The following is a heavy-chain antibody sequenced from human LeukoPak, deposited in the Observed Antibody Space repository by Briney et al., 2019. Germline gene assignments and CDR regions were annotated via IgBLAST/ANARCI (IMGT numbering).Heavy chain of an antibody. V-gene: IGHV4-59*01. D-gene: IGHD6-13*01. CDR2: IYYSGST. CDR3: AREGWREQHLHPIDY. CDR1: GVSISSYY. J-gene: IGHJ4*02. Sequence: PSETLSLTCTVSGVSISSYYWSWIRQPPGKGLEWIGYIYYSGSTNYNPSLMSRVTISVDTSKNQFSLKLSSVTAADTAVFYCAREGWREQHLHPIDYWGQGTLVTVSS.